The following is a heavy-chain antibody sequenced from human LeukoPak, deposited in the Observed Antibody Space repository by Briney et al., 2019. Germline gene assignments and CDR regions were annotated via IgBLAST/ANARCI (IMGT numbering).Heavy chain of an antibody. Sequence: SQTLSLTCAISGDSVSRSTAAWNWIRQSPSRGLEWLGRTYYRSKWSSDYAISVRSRITISPDTSKNQFSLQLNSVAPGDTAVYYRARGVNHLDLWGQGALVTVSS. D-gene: IGHD1-14*01. CDR1: GDSVSRSTAA. V-gene: IGHV6-1*01. CDR3: ARGVNHLDL. CDR2: TYYRSKWSS. J-gene: IGHJ4*01.